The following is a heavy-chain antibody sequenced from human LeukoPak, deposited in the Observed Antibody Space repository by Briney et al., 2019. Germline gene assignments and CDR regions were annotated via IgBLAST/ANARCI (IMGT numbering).Heavy chain of an antibody. Sequence: PSQTLSLTCSVSGGSISSSESHWSWIRQHPGQGLEWIGYISYNGDTSYCPSLRSRVVISLDTSKNQFSLKLNSVTAADTAVYYCARVRTGTSCYDYWGQGTRVTVSS. V-gene: IGHV4-31*03. J-gene: IGHJ4*02. CDR1: GGSISSSESH. CDR2: ISYNGDT. CDR3: ARVRTGTSCYDY. D-gene: IGHD2-2*01.